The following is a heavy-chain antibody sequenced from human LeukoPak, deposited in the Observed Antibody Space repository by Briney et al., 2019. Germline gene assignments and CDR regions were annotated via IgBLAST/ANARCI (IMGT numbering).Heavy chain of an antibody. V-gene: IGHV3-15*07. J-gene: IGHJ5*02. Sequence: GGSLRLSCAASGFTFSNAWMNWVRQAPGKGLEWVGRIKSKTDGGTTDYAAPVKGRFTISRDDSKNTLYLQMNSLKTEDTAVYYCTGPWGSSSLNWFDPWGQGTLVTVSS. CDR2: IKSKTDGGTT. CDR1: GFTFSNAW. D-gene: IGHD6-13*01. CDR3: TGPWGSSSLNWFDP.